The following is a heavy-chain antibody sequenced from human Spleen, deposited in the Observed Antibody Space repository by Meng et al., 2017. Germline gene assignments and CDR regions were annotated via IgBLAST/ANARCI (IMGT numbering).Heavy chain of an antibody. V-gene: IGHV4-34*01. J-gene: IGHJ4*02. CDR3: ARGPTTMAHDFDY. D-gene: IGHD4-11*01. CDR2: INHSGST. Sequence: QGVPQEVGAGLLKPSETLSPTCFVFGGSFSDYYWSWIRQPPGKGLEWIGEINHSGSTNYNPSLESRATISVDTSQNNLSLKLSSVTAADSAVYYCARGPTTMAHDFDYWGQGTLVTVSS. CDR1: GGSFSDYY.